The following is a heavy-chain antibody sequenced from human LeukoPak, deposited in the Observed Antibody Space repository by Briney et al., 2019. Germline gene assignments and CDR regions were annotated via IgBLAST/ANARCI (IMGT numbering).Heavy chain of an antibody. D-gene: IGHD2-15*01. Sequence: SATLSLTCTVSGGSISSYYWSWIRQPPGKGLEWIGYIYYSGSTNYNPSLKSRVTISVDTSKNQFSLKLSSVTAADTAVYYCARDPDPWSGGIWGQGTTVTVSS. CDR2: IYYSGST. CDR1: GGSISSYY. J-gene: IGHJ6*02. V-gene: IGHV4-59*01. CDR3: ARDPDPWSGGI.